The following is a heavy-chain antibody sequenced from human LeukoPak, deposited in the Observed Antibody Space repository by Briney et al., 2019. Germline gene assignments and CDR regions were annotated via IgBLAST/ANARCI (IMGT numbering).Heavy chain of an antibody. V-gene: IGHV3-74*01. J-gene: IGHJ4*02. CDR2: INTDGSAT. Sequence: GGSLRLSCAVSGFNFSTYWIHWVRQAPGKGLVWVSLINTDGSATTYGDSAKGRFTVSRDNDKNSLFLEINSLRVEDTAVYYCARGTAATAGIDYWGQGTLVTVSS. D-gene: IGHD6-13*01. CDR3: ARGTAATAGIDY. CDR1: GFNFSTYW.